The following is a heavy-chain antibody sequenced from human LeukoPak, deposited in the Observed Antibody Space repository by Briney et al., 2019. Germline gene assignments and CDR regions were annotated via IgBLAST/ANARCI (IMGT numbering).Heavy chain of an antibody. V-gene: IGHV3-23*01. Sequence: PGGSLRLSCAASGSTFSSYAMSWVRQAPGKGLEWVSAISGSGGSTYYADSVKGRFTISRDNSKNTLYLQMNSLRAEDTAVYYCAKLVVVRGYFDYWGQGTLVTVSS. CDR3: AKLVVVRGYFDY. CDR1: GSTFSSYA. J-gene: IGHJ4*02. D-gene: IGHD3-22*01. CDR2: ISGSGGST.